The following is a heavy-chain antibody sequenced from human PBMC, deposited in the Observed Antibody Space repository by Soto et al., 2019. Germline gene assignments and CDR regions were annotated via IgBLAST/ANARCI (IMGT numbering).Heavy chain of an antibody. V-gene: IGHV4-4*02. Sequence: QVQLQESGPGLVKPSETLSLTCAVSGDSISSPNWWSWYRQTPGKGLELIGEMFASGSSNYNPSLNGRVTISLDTSKNHFSLKLTSLTAADTAIYYCAREGFDLRPDYWGQGIPVTVSS. CDR2: MFASGSS. CDR3: AREGFDLRPDY. J-gene: IGHJ4*02. CDR1: GDSISSPNW.